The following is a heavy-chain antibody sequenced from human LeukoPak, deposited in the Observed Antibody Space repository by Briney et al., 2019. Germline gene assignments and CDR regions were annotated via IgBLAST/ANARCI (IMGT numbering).Heavy chain of an antibody. V-gene: IGHV3-48*01. D-gene: IGHD6-13*01. CDR1: GFTFSSYS. CDR3: ARDWRNKYSNSWSRGEWYFDL. CDR2: ISISSSTI. Sequence: GRSLRLSCAASGFTFSSYSMNWVRQAPGKGLEWVLYISISSSTIYHADSVKGRFTISRDNAKNSLYLQMNSLRAEDTALYYCARDWRNKYSNSWSRGEWYFDLWGRGTLVSVSS. J-gene: IGHJ2*01.